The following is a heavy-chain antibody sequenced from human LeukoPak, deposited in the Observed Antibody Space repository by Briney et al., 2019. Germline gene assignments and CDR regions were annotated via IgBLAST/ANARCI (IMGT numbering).Heavy chain of an antibody. CDR3: ARQPMSLLDPYYFDY. V-gene: IGHV3-30-3*01. Sequence: PGRSLRLSCTASGFTFGDYAMSWFRQAPGKGLEWVAVISYDGSNKYYADSVKGRFTISRDNSKNTLYLQMNSLRAEDTAVYYCARQPMSLLDPYYFDYWGQGTLVTVSS. D-gene: IGHD2-2*03. J-gene: IGHJ4*02. CDR2: ISYDGSNK. CDR1: GFTFGDYA.